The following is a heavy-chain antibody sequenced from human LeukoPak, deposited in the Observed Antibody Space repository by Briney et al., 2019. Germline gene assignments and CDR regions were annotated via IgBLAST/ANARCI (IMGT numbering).Heavy chain of an antibody. J-gene: IGHJ5*02. CDR3: ARHRVQLERLRWFDP. V-gene: IGHV3-21*06. D-gene: IGHD1-1*01. CDR2: VSNSGDYI. CDR1: GFSFSSYR. Sequence: GGSLRLSCAASGFSFSSYRMNWVRQAPGKGLEWVSSVSNSGDYIHYADSVKGRFTISRDNSKNSLYLQMNSLRAEDTAVYYCARHRVQLERLRWFDPWGQGTLVTVSS.